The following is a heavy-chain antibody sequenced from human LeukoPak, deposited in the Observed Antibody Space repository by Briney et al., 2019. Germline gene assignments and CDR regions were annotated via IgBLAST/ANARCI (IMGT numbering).Heavy chain of an antibody. V-gene: IGHV4-39*07. Sequence: SETLSLTCTVSGDFIRSGHYYRGWIRQSPGKGLEWTGSIYSTGNTHYNPSLESRLIVSVDTSKNSFSLKLSSVTAADTAVYFCARDLWSTAAGIFDFWGQGALVTVSS. CDR3: ARDLWSTAAGIFDF. D-gene: IGHD6-25*01. J-gene: IGHJ4*02. CDR2: IYSTGNT. CDR1: GDFIRSGHYY.